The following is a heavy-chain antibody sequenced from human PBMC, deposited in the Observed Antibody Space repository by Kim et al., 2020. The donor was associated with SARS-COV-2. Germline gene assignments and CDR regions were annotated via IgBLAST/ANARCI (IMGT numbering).Heavy chain of an antibody. Sequence: GGSLRLSCAASGFTFSSYSMNWVRQAPGKGLEWVSSISSSSSYIYYADSVKGRFTISRDNAKNSLYLQMNSLRAEDTAVYYCARGALLSDVGPPYYYYGMDVWGQGTTVTVSS. CDR3: ARGALLSDVGPPYYYYGMDV. V-gene: IGHV3-21*01. CDR1: GFTFSSYS. J-gene: IGHJ6*02. D-gene: IGHD2-2*01. CDR2: ISSSSSYI.